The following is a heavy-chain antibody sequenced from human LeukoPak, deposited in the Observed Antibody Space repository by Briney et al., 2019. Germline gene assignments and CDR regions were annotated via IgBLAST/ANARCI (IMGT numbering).Heavy chain of an antibody. D-gene: IGHD6-19*01. J-gene: IGHJ4*02. CDR1: GYTFTGYY. CDR2: INPNSGGT. V-gene: IGHV1-2*02. CDR3: ARGGGRYSSGLIGD. Sequence: GASVKVSCKAFGYTFTGYYMHWMRQARGQGLEWMGWINPNSGGTNYAQKFQGRVTMTRDTSISTAYMELSRLRSDDTAVYYCARGGGRYSSGLIGDWGQGTLVTVSS.